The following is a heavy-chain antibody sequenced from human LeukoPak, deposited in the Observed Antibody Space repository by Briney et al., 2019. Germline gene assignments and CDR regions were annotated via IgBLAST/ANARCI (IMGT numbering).Heavy chain of an antibody. D-gene: IGHD3-16*01. Sequence: GGSLRLSCAASGFTFSSYAMHWVRQAPGKGLEWVAVISYDGSNKYYADSVKGRFTISRDNSKNTPYLQMNSLRAEDTAVYYCAKGGLGNDYIDYWGQGTLVTVSS. CDR2: ISYDGSNK. V-gene: IGHV3-30-3*01. CDR1: GFTFSSYA. CDR3: AKGGLGNDYIDY. J-gene: IGHJ4*02.